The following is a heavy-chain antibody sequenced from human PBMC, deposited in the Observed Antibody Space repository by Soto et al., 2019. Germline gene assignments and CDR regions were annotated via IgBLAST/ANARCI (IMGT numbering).Heavy chain of an antibody. J-gene: IGHJ6*04. Sequence: EEQLVESGGGLVQPGGSLRLSCAAYGFTFSNYWMDWVRQAPGKGPEWVANIKEDGSEAKYVDSVKGRFTISRDNAKKSLFLQMNNLRAEDTAVYYCARASRTLPNVWCKGTTVTVSS. D-gene: IGHD2-2*01. V-gene: IGHV3-7*04. CDR2: IKEDGSEA. CDR1: GFTFSNYW. CDR3: ARASRTLPNV.